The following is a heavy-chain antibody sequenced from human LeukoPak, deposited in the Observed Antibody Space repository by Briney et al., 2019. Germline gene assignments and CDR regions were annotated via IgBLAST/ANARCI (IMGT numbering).Heavy chain of an antibody. D-gene: IGHD3-22*01. CDR3: ARANYYDSSGSLED. CDR1: GDSVASNSAP. J-gene: IGHJ4*02. Sequence: SQTLSLTCAISGDSVASNSAPWNWIRQSPSRGLEWLGRTYYRSKWYNDYAVSVKSRITINPDTSKNQFSLQLNSVTPVDTAVYYCARANYYDSSGSLEDWGQGTLVTVSS. V-gene: IGHV6-1*01. CDR2: TYYRSKWYN.